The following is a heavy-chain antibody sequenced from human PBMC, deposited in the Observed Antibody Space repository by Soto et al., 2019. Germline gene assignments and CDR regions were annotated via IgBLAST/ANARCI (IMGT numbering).Heavy chain of an antibody. CDR1: GFTFRTYS. Sequence: EVQLVESGGGLVQPGGSLRLSCAASGFTFRTYSMNWVRQAPGKGLEWISYISSSSSSIYYADSVKSRFTISRDNAKNSLYLQMESLRDEDTAVYYCARGPAAYGMDVWGQGTTVTVSS. CDR3: ARGPAAYGMDV. J-gene: IGHJ6*02. V-gene: IGHV3-48*02. CDR2: ISSSSSSI.